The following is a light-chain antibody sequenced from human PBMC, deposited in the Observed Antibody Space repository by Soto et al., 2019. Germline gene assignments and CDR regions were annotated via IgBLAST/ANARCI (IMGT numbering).Light chain of an antibody. CDR3: QQYFSSRT. CDR1: QSVSSSY. CDR2: GAS. Sequence: EIVLTQSPGTLSLSPGERATLSCRASQSVSSSYLAWYQQKPGQTPRLLIYGASTRATGFPDRFSGSGSGTDFTLTISRLEPEDFTVYYCQQYFSSRTFGGGTKVEIK. J-gene: IGKJ4*01. V-gene: IGKV3-20*01.